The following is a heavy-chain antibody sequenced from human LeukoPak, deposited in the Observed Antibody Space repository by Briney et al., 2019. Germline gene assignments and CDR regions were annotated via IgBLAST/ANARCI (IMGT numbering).Heavy chain of an antibody. CDR2: ISGSSSDT. CDR1: GFTFSDYY. CDR3: ARVNPISSGFYAY. D-gene: IGHD3-22*01. V-gene: IGHV3-11*06. Sequence: GGSLGLSCAASGFTFSDYYMTWIRQAPGKGLEWVSYISGSSSDTNYADFVKGRFTISRDNAKNSLYLQMNSLRAEDTAVYYCARVNPISSGFYAYWGQGTPVTVSS. J-gene: IGHJ4*02.